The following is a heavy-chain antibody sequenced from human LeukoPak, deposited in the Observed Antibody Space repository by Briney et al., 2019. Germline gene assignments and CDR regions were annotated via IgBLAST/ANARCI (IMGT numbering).Heavy chain of an antibody. Sequence: PSETLSLTCTVSGGSISSYYWSWIRQPAGKGLEWIGRIYTSGSTNYNPSLKSRVTISVDKSKNQFSLKLSSVTAADTAVYYCARGGDCSGGSCYAFDYWGQGTPVTVSS. J-gene: IGHJ4*02. CDR1: GGSISSYY. V-gene: IGHV4-4*07. CDR3: ARGGDCSGGSCYAFDY. D-gene: IGHD2-15*01. CDR2: IYTSGST.